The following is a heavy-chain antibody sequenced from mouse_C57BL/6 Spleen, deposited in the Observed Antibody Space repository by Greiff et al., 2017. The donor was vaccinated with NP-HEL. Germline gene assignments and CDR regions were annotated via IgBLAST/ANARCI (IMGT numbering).Heavy chain of an antibody. D-gene: IGHD1-1*01. CDR1: GYTFTDYY. CDR2: INPNNGGT. CDR3: ARIGITTVVAPYYYAMDY. Sequence: EVQLQQSGPELVKPGASVKISCKASGYTFTDYYMNWVKQSHGKSLEWIGDINPNNGGTSYNQKFKGKATLTVDKSSSTAYMGLRSLTSEDSAVYYCARIGITTVVAPYYYAMDYWGQGTSVTVSS. V-gene: IGHV1-26*01. J-gene: IGHJ4*01.